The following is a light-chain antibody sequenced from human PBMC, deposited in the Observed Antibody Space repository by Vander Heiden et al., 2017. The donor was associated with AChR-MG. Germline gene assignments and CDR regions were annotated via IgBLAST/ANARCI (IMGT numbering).Light chain of an antibody. Sequence: DIQMTQSPSSLSASGVDRVNITCRASESISSYVNWYQQKPGKAPNLLIYSTSNLQSGVTSRFSGSGSGTDFTLSFSSLQPEDLGTYFCQQSHSTPWTFGQGTKVEIK. CDR2: STS. J-gene: IGKJ1*01. CDR1: ESISSY. V-gene: IGKV1-39*01. CDR3: QQSHSTPWT.